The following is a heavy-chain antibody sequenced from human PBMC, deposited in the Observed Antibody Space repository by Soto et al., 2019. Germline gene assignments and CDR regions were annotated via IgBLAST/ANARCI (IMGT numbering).Heavy chain of an antibody. V-gene: IGHV3-23*01. CDR1: GFTFSNSA. CDR2: ISGSGGST. J-gene: IGHJ4*02. Sequence: EVQLLESGGGLVQPGGSLRLSCAASGFTFSNSAMSWVRQAPGKGLEWVSVISGSGGSTYYADSVKGRFTISRDNSTNTLYLHMNSRRDEDAAVYYCAKYRGEYTSSPCDSWGQGTLVTVSS. D-gene: IGHD3-10*01. CDR3: AKYRGEYTSSPCDS.